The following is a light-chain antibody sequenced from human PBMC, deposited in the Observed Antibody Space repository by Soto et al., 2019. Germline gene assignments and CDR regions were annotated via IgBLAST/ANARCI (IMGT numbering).Light chain of an antibody. CDR3: QSYDSSLSGSVV. CDR1: SSNIGAHYD. V-gene: IGLV1-40*01. CDR2: GIT. Sequence: QSVLTQPPSVSGAPGQRVTISCTGSSSNIGAHYDVHWYQQLPGTAPKLLIYGITNRPSGVPDRFSGSKSGTSASLAITVLEAEDEDDYYCQSYDSSLSGSVVFGGGTKLTVL. J-gene: IGLJ3*02.